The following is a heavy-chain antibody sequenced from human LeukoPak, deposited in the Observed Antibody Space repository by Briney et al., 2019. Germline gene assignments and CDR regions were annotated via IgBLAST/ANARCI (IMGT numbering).Heavy chain of an antibody. CDR1: GYSISSGYY. CDR2: IYHSGST. J-gene: IGHJ5*02. CDR3: ASPSEFCSIPGRHNNWFTP. V-gene: IGHV4-38-2*02. D-gene: IGHD2/OR15-2a*01. Sequence: PSETLSLTCTVSGYSISSGYYWGWIRQPPGKGLEWIGSIYHSGSTYYNPSLKSRVTISVDTSKNQFSLKLSSVTAADTAVYYCASPSEFCSIPGRHNNWFTPGAREPRVTVPS.